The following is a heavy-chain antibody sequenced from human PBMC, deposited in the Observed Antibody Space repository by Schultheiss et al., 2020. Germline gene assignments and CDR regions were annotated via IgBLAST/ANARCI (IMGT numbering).Heavy chain of an antibody. D-gene: IGHD6-13*01. V-gene: IGHV3-23*01. CDR1: GFTFSDYY. CDR2: ISGSGGST. Sequence: GESLKISCAASGFTFSDYYMSWVRQAPGKGLEWVSAISGSGGSTYYPDSVNGRFTISRDNSKNTLYLQMNSLRAEDTAVYYCARAADLIAAAGKGWDYWGQGTLVTVSS. CDR3: ARAADLIAAAGKGWDY. J-gene: IGHJ4*02.